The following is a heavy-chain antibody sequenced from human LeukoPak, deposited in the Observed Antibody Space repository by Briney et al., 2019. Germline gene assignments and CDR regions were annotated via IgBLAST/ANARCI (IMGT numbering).Heavy chain of an antibody. D-gene: IGHD2-21*02. V-gene: IGHV5-51*01. Sequence: GESLKISCKASGYSFTTYWIGWVRQMPGKGLEWMGIIFPADSSTRYSPSFQGQLSVSADKSMTTAYLQWSSLKASDTAMYFCARWVTADRGKKDAFDIWGQGTMVTVSS. CDR2: IFPADSST. CDR1: GYSFTTYW. CDR3: ARWVTADRGKKDAFDI. J-gene: IGHJ3*02.